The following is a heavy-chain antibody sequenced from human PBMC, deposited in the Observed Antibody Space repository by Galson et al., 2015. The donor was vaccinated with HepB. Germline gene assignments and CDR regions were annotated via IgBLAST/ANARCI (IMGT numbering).Heavy chain of an antibody. Sequence: SVKVSCKASGYTFSRYGISRVRQAPGQGLEWMGWIGGDNANTNYAQKLQGRVTMTTDTSTSTAYMELTSLRSDDTAVYYCARGGYSYGKFDYWGQGTLVTVSS. CDR2: IGGDNANT. CDR3: ARGGYSYGKFDY. D-gene: IGHD5-18*01. CDR1: GYTFSRYG. V-gene: IGHV1-18*01. J-gene: IGHJ4*02.